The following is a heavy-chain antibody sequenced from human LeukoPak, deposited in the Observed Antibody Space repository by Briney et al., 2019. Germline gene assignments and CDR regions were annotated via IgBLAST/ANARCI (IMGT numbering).Heavy chain of an antibody. D-gene: IGHD2-15*01. J-gene: IGHJ3*02. CDR2: ISAYNGNT. V-gene: IGHV1-18*01. CDR1: GYTFTSYG. Sequence: ASVKVSCKASGYTFTSYGISWVRQAPGQGLEWMGWISAYNGNTNYAQKLQGRVTMTTDTSTSTAYMKLRSLRSDDTAVYYCARGDGYCSGGSCYPEAFDIWGQGTMVTVSS. CDR3: ARGDGYCSGGSCYPEAFDI.